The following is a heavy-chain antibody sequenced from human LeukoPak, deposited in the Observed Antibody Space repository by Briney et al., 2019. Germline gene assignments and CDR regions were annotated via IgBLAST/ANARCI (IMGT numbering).Heavy chain of an antibody. CDR1: GFTFSSYE. D-gene: IGHD3-16*01. V-gene: IGHV3-48*03. CDR3: ARGGERVLDF. CDR2: ISSSGFTR. Sequence: GGALRLSCAASGFTFSSYEMNWVRQAPGEGVEWVSYISSSGFTRYYADSVKGRFAITKDNAKNTLYLQMNSLRAEDTAVYYCARGGERVLDFWGQGTLVTVSS. J-gene: IGHJ4*02.